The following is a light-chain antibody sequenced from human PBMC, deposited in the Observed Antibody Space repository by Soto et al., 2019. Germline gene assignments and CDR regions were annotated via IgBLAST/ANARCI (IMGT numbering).Light chain of an antibody. J-gene: IGKJ1*01. CDR3: QQYNNWPVWT. CDR1: QSISRN. V-gene: IGKV3-15*01. CDR2: GAS. Sequence: VVITQSPCTLSVSPVQRATLSCRASQSISRNLAWYQQKPGQAPRLLIYGASTRATGIPARFSGSGSGTEFTLTISSLQSEDFAVYYCQQYNNWPVWTFGQGTKVDVK.